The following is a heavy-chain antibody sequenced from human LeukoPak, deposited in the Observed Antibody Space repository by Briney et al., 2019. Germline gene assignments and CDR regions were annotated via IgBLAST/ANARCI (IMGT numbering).Heavy chain of an antibody. CDR1: GFTFSSYA. V-gene: IGHV3-23*01. CDR2: ISGSGGST. D-gene: IGHD3-10*01. Sequence: GGSLRLSCAASGFTFSSYAMSWVRQAPGKGLEWVSAISGSGGSTYYADSVKGRFTISRDNSKNTLYLQMSSLRAEDTAVYYCAKALRKYYGSGSYYSRVYYFDYWGQGTLVTVSS. CDR3: AKALRKYYGSGSYYSRVYYFDY. J-gene: IGHJ4*02.